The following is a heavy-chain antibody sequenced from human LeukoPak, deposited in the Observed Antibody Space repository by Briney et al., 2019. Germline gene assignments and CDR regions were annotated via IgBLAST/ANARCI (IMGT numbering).Heavy chain of an antibody. V-gene: IGHV3-48*03. CDR1: GFTFSSYE. CDR3: ARDQYYYDSLDAFDI. CDR2: ISSSGSTI. Sequence: PGGSLRLSCAASGFTFSSYETNWVRQAPGKGLEWVSYISSSGSTIYYADSVKGRFTISRDNAKNSLYLRMNSLRAEDTAVYYCARDQYYYDSLDAFDIWGQGTMVTVSS. J-gene: IGHJ3*02. D-gene: IGHD3-22*01.